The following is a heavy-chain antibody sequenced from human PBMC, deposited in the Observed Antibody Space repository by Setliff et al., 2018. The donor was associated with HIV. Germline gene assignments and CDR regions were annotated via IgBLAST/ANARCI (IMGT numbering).Heavy chain of an antibody. CDR1: GFTFGNYA. Sequence: GESLKISCEASGFTFGNYAMSWVRQAPGKGLEWVAAMSGSGSTYYADSVKGRFTISRDNSKNTLYLQMSSLRADDTAVYYCAKLDYYDYSGSWARKVAIDFWGRGTMVTVSS. V-gene: IGHV3-23*01. CDR3: AKLDYYDYSGSWARKVAIDF. J-gene: IGHJ3*01. CDR2: MSGSGST. D-gene: IGHD3-22*01.